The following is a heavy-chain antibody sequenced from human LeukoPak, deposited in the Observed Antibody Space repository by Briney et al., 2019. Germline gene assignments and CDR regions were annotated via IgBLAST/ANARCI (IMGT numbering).Heavy chain of an antibody. J-gene: IGHJ4*02. CDR1: GGSISSSPYH. D-gene: IGHD1-1*01. V-gene: IGHV4-39*07. CDR2: IYYSGNT. Sequence: PSETLSLTCAVSGGSISSSPYHWGWIRQPPGKGLEWIGSIYYSGNTYHNPSLKSRVTISVDTSKNQFSLKLSSLTAADTAVYYCARDRSDNWGLFDYWGQGTLVTVSS. CDR3: ARDRSDNWGLFDY.